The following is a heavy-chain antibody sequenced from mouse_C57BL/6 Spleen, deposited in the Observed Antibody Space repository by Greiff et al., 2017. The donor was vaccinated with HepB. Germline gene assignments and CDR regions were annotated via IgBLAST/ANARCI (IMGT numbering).Heavy chain of an antibody. Sequence: VQLQESGPELVKPGASVKISCKASGYAFSSSWMNWVKQRPGKGLEWIGRLYPGDGATNYNGKFKGKATLTADKSSSTAYMQRSSLTSEDSAVYFCARAGTGYFDVWGTGTTVTVSS. V-gene: IGHV1-82*01. CDR2: LYPGDGAT. CDR1: GYAFSSSW. J-gene: IGHJ1*03. D-gene: IGHD4-1*01. CDR3: ARAGTGYFDV.